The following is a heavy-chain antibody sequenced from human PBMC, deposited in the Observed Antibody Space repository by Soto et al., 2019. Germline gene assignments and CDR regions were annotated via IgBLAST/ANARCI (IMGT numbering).Heavy chain of an antibody. V-gene: IGHV3-7*03. CDR2: IKQDESDK. D-gene: IGHD3-16*02. J-gene: IGHJ5*02. CDR3: AAYCYTMTCTHFHGYS. CDR1: GFRFRDYW. Sequence: GGSLRLSCAVSGFRFRDYWMSWVRQAPGRGLEWVANIKQDESDKYYVDSVKGRFTISRDNAKNALYLQMNSLRVEDTAVYYCAAYCYTMTCTHFHGYSWGQGTQVTVS.